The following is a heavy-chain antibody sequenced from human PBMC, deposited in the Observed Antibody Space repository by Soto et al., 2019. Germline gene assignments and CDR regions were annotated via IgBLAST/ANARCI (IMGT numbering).Heavy chain of an antibody. J-gene: IGHJ5*02. CDR1: GGSISSSSYY. D-gene: IGHD2-2*01. V-gene: IGHV4-39*01. Sequence: PSETLSLTCTVSGGSISSSSYYWGWIRRPPGKGLEWIGSIYYSGSTYYNPSLKSRVTISVDTSKNQFSLKLSSVTAADTAVYYCARHPRYCSSTSCLTANWFDPWGQGTLVTVSS. CDR3: ARHPRYCSSTSCLTANWFDP. CDR2: IYYSGST.